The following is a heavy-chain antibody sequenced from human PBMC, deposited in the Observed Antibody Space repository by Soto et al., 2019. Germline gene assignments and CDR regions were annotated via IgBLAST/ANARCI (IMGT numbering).Heavy chain of an antibody. CDR1: GFTFSSYA. CDR3: AKEAVYGSGSYGYFDY. J-gene: IGHJ4*02. Sequence: GGSLRLSCAASGFTFSSYAMSWVRQAPGKGLEWVSAISGSGGSTYYADSVKGRFTISRDNSKNTLYLQMNSLRAEDTAVYYCAKEAVYGSGSYGYFDYWGQGTLVTVSS. CDR2: ISGSGGST. D-gene: IGHD3-10*01. V-gene: IGHV3-23*01.